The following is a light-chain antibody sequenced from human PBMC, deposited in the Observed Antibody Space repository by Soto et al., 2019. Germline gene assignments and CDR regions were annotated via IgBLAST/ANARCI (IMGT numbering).Light chain of an antibody. Sequence: EIVLTQSPSALSLSPGERGTLSCRASQSLSSSYLAWYQQKPGQSPRLLIYGASSRATGVPDRFSGSGSGTDFTLTISRLEPEDFAVYYCQQYGLSPPFSFGPGTKLHIK. J-gene: IGKJ3*01. CDR2: GAS. V-gene: IGKV3-20*01. CDR3: QQYGLSPPFS. CDR1: QSLSSSY.